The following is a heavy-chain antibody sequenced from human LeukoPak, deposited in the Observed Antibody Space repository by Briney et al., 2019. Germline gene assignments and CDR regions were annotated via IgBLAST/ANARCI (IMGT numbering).Heavy chain of an antibody. CDR1: GYSISSGYY. D-gene: IGHD2-21*01. J-gene: IGHJ6*03. Sequence: SETLSLTCAVSGYSISSGYYWGWIRQPPGKGLEWIGSIYHSGSTYYNPSLKSRVTISADTSKNQFSLKLSSVTAADTAVYYCARLVDYCGGDCYSSYYMDVWGKGTTVTVSS. CDR2: IYHSGST. V-gene: IGHV4-38-2*01. CDR3: ARLVDYCGGDCYSSYYMDV.